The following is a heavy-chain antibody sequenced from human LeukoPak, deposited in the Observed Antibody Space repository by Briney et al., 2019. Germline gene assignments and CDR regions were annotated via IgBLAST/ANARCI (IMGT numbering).Heavy chain of an antibody. CDR2: IYYSGST. J-gene: IGHJ4*02. D-gene: IGHD6-13*01. Sequence: SETLSLTCTVSGGSISSSSYYCGWIRQPPGKGLEWIGSIYYSGSTNYNPSLKSRVTISVATSKNQFSLKLSSVTAADTAVYYCARSSPVPRGQQLVPSPEYWGQGILVTVSS. CDR3: ARSSPVPRGQQLVPSPEY. CDR1: GGSISSSSYY. V-gene: IGHV4-39*07.